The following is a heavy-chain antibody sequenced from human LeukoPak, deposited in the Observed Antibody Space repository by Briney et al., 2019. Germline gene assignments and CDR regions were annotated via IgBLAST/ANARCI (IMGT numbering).Heavy chain of an antibody. V-gene: IGHV4-34*01. CDR2: INHSGST. D-gene: IGHD2-2*01. CDR3: ARRRGVAAAMPKYYYYYGMDV. J-gene: IGHJ6*04. CDR1: GGSFSGYY. Sequence: SETLSLTCAVYGGSFSGYYWSWLRQPPGKGLEWIGEINHSGSTNYNPSLKSRVTISVDTSKNQFSLKLSSVTAADTAVYYCARRRGVAAAMPKYYYYYGMDVWGKGTTVTVSS.